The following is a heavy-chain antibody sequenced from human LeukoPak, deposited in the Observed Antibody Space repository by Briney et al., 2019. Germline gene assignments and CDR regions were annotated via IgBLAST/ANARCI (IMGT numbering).Heavy chain of an antibody. D-gene: IGHD4-11*01. V-gene: IGHV3-7*01. CDR2: MNEDGSEK. Sequence: PGGSLRLSCAASGFSFGSFAMSWVRQAPGKGLEWVANMNEDGSEKNYVDSVKGRFTISRDNAQDSLYLQMNSLRAEDTAVYYCARDRGYSNFDYWGQGTLLTVSS. CDR3: ARDRGYSNFDY. J-gene: IGHJ4*02. CDR1: GFSFGSFA.